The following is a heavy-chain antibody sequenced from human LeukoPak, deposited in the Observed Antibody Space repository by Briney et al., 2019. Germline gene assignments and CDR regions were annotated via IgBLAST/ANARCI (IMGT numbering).Heavy chain of an antibody. CDR1: GYTFTSYG. D-gene: IGHD2-2*01. Sequence: ASVKVSRKASGYTFTSYGISWVRQAPGQGLECMGWISAYNGNTNYAQKVQGRVTMTTDTSTSTAYMGLRSLRSDDTAVYYCATAKYCSSTRCYDALDIWGQGTMVTVSS. CDR3: ATAKYCSSTRCYDALDI. CDR2: ISAYNGNT. J-gene: IGHJ3*02. V-gene: IGHV1-18*01.